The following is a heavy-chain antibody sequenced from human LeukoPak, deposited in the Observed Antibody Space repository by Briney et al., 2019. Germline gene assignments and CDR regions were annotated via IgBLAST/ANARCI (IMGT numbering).Heavy chain of an antibody. D-gene: IGHD3-9*01. V-gene: IGHV1-2*02. CDR1: EYTFTDYF. Sequence: ASVKVSCKASEYTFTDYFMHWVRQAPGQGLEWMGWINPNSGGTNFAQKFQGRVTLTRDTSISSAYMELSRVRSDDTAVYYCAAARLTGYHFAIYWGQGTLVTVPS. CDR3: AAARLTGYHFAIY. CDR2: INPNSGGT. J-gene: IGHJ4*02.